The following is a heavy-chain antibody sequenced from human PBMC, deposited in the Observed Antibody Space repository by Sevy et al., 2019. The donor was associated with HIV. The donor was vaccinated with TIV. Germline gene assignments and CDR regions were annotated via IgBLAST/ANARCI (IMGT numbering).Heavy chain of an antibody. CDR1: GITFSSYA. V-gene: IGHV3-23*01. D-gene: IGHD3-22*01. CDR2: ISGSGGST. Sequence: GGSLRLSCAASGITFSSYAMSWVRQAPGKGLEWVSAISGSGGSTYYADSVKGRFTIASDNSKNTLYLQMNSLRAEDTSVYYCAKESSPWYYYDIAWYFDLWCRVTLGTVSS. CDR3: AKESSPWYYYDIAWYFDL. J-gene: IGHJ2*01.